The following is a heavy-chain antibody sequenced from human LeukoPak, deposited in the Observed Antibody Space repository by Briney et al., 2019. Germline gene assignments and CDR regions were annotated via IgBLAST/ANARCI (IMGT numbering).Heavy chain of an antibody. CDR2: VYYSGTT. CDR3: ASSLSGYDYYFDY. Sequence: SETLSLTCTVSGGSISSYYWSWIRQAPGKGLEWIGYVYYSGTTNYNPSLKSRVTISLDTSKNHFSLRLSSVTAADTAVYYCASSLSGYDYYFDYWGQGTLVTVSS. J-gene: IGHJ4*02. V-gene: IGHV4-59*01. CDR1: GGSISSYY. D-gene: IGHD5-12*01.